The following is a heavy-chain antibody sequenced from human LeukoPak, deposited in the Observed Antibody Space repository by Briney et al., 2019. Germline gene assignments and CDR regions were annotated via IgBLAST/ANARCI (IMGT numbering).Heavy chain of an antibody. Sequence: SETLSLTCAVYGGSFSGYYWSWIRQPPGKGLEWIGEINHSGSTNYNPSLKSRVTISVDTSKNQFSLKLSSVTAADTAVYYCARGRYYDYVWGSYRQRYFDYRGQGTLVTVSS. J-gene: IGHJ4*02. CDR2: INHSGST. D-gene: IGHD3-16*02. CDR1: GGSFSGYY. CDR3: ARGRYYDYVWGSYRQRYFDY. V-gene: IGHV4-34*01.